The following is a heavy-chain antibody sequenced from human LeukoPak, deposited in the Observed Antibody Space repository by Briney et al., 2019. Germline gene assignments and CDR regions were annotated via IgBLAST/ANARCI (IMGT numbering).Heavy chain of an antibody. CDR1: GFTVSDDY. J-gene: IGHJ4*02. CDR2: IYGGGDR. CDR3: TRLLPTSHHYFAY. V-gene: IGHV3-53*01. Sequence: GGSLRLSCAASGFTVSDDYLSWVRQAPGKGLEWVSVIYGGGDRYYADSVRGRFTISRDSSENTLFLQMNSLRAEDTAVYYCTRLLPTSHHYFAYWGQGTLVTVSS.